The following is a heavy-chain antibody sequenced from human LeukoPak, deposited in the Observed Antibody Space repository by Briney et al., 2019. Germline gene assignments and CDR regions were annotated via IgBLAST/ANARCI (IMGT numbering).Heavy chain of an antibody. CDR1: GGSISSYY. J-gene: IGHJ4*02. D-gene: IGHD6-19*01. CDR3: ARAGGIAVAIDY. CDR2: IYYSGST. V-gene: IGHV4-59*01. Sequence: SETLSLTCTVAGGSISSYYWSWIRQPPGKGLEWIGYIYYSGSTNYNPSLKSRVTISVDTSKNQFSLKLSSVTAAVTAVYYCARAGGIAVAIDYWGQGTLVTVSS.